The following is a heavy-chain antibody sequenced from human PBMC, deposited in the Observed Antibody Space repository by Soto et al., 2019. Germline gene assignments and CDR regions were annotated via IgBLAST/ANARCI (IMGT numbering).Heavy chain of an antibody. CDR1: GYTFTGYS. D-gene: IGHD6-13*01. CDR3: ASGKKQQLVEALDY. V-gene: IGHV1-2*04. Sequence: ASVKVSCKASGYTFTGYSIHWVRQAPGQGLEWMGWINPNSGGTNYAQKFQGWVTMTRDTSISTAYMDLSRLTSDDTAVYYCASGKKQQLVEALDYWGQGTLVPASP. J-gene: IGHJ4*02. CDR2: INPNSGGT.